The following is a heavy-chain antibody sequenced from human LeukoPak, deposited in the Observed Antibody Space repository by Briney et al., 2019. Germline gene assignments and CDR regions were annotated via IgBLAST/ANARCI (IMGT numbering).Heavy chain of an antibody. CDR3: ARLLDNDSSGDPDTFDV. CDR1: GDSISSFY. Sequence: KASQTLSLTCTVSGDSISSFYCSWIRQPPGKGLEWIGYRNYNGRTYYKPSLQSRVTISVDTSNNYFSLRLTSVTAADTAVYYCARLLDNDSSGDPDTFDVWGQGTMVTVSS. V-gene: IGHV4-59*13. J-gene: IGHJ3*01. CDR2: RNYNGRT. D-gene: IGHD3-22*01.